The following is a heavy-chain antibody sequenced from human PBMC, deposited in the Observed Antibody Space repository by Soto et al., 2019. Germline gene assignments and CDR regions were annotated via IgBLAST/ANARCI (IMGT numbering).Heavy chain of an antibody. V-gene: IGHV4-31*03. CDR3: ARVRMYGKNYYGMDV. Sequence: LSLTCTVSVGSISSGGYYWSWILQHPGKGLEWIGYIYYSGSTYYNPSLKSRVTISVDTSKNQFSLKLSSVTAADTAVYYCARVRMYGKNYYGMDVWGQGTTVTVS. D-gene: IGHD4-17*01. CDR1: VGSISSGGYY. CDR2: IYYSGST. J-gene: IGHJ6*02.